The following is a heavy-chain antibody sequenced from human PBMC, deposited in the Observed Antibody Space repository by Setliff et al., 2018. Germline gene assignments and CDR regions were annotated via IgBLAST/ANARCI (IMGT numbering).Heavy chain of an antibody. CDR2: IKSYNGDT. CDR3: ARDADHYDTDENPIFDY. J-gene: IGHJ4*03. D-gene: IGHD3-9*01. V-gene: IGHV1-18*01. CDR1: GYTFTNYG. Sequence: GASVKVSCKASGYTFTNYGISWVRQAPGQGLEWMGYIKSYNGDTYFARNLQGRLSMTTDASSSTAYMELTSLRSDDTAMYYCARDADHYDTDENPIFDYWGPETLLVTVSS.